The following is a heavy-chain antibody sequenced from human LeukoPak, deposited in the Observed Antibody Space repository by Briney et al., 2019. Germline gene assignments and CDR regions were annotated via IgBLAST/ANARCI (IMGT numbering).Heavy chain of an antibody. CDR1: GYTFTDNY. V-gene: IGHV1-8*03. CDR2: MNPNSGNT. Sequence: ASVKVSCKASGYTFTDNYIHWVRQAPGQGLEWMGRMNPNSGNTGYAQKFQGRVTITRNTSISTAYMELSSLRSEDTAVYYCARGRDYMDVWGKGTTVTVSS. J-gene: IGHJ6*03. CDR3: ARGRDYMDV.